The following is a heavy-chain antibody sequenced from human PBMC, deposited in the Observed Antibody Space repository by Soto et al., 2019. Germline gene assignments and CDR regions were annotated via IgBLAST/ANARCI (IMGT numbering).Heavy chain of an antibody. J-gene: IGHJ5*02. Sequence: TLSLTCTVSGASISGFYWSWIRKSAGKGLEWIGRIYATGTTDYNPSLKSRVMMSVDTSKKQFSLKLRSVTAADTAVYYCVRDGTKTLRDWFDPWGQGSSVTVSS. V-gene: IGHV4-4*07. CDR2: IYATGTT. CDR3: VRDGTKTLRDWFDP. D-gene: IGHD1-1*01. CDR1: GASISGFY.